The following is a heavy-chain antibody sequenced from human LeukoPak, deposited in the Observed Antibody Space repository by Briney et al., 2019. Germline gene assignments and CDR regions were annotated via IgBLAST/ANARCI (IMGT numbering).Heavy chain of an antibody. Sequence: GGSLRLSCASSGFTFSGYEMNWVRQAPGRGLEWVSYISDSGRTTHYADSVKGRFTISRDNAKNSLFLQMNSLRAEDTAVYYCARGYDDWSFDPWGQGTLVTVSS. V-gene: IGHV3-48*03. J-gene: IGHJ5*02. CDR3: ARGYDDWSFDP. D-gene: IGHD3-9*01. CDR1: GFTFSGYE. CDR2: ISDSGRTT.